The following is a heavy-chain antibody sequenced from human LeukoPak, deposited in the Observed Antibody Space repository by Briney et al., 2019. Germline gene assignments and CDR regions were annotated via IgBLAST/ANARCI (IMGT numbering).Heavy chain of an antibody. D-gene: IGHD3-22*01. CDR3: ARVGYDSSVYYYYGMDV. CDR2: ISAYNGNT. J-gene: IGHJ6*02. CDR1: GYTFTSYG. V-gene: IGHV1-18*01. Sequence: ASVKVSCTASGYTFTSYGISWVRQAPGQGLEWMGWISAYNGNTNYAQKLQGRVTMTTDTSTSTAYMELRRMRPDDAAVDFCARVGYDSSVYYYYGMDVWGQGTTVTVSS.